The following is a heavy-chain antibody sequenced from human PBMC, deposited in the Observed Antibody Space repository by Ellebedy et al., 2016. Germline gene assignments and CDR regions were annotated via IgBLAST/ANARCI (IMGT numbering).Heavy chain of an antibody. CDR3: AKDKGGYTGLDY. Sequence: GGSLRLSCAASGFTFHDYTMHWVRQPPKKGLEWVSFIYGGGDATFYADSVKGRFTISRDNSKNSLYLQMYGLRSEDTALYYCAKDKGGYTGLDYWGQGTLVTVSS. D-gene: IGHD5-12*01. CDR2: IYGGGDAT. CDR1: GFTFHDYT. J-gene: IGHJ4*02. V-gene: IGHV3-43*01.